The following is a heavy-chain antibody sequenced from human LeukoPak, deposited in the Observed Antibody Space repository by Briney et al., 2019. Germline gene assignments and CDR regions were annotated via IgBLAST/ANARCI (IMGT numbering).Heavy chain of an antibody. Sequence: PGGSLRLSCAASGFTFDDYGMSWVRQAPGEGLEWVSGINWNGGSTGYADSVKGRFTISRDNAKNSLYLQMNSLRAEDTALYYCARDRGSSAAAGEFDYWGQGTLVTVSS. CDR3: ARDRGSSAAAGEFDY. CDR1: GFTFDDYG. J-gene: IGHJ4*02. V-gene: IGHV3-20*04. D-gene: IGHD6-13*01. CDR2: INWNGGST.